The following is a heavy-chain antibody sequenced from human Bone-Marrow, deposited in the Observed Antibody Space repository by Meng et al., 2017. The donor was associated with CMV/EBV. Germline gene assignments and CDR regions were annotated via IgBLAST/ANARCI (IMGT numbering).Heavy chain of an antibody. D-gene: IGHD2-2*01. CDR1: GYTFTTYD. J-gene: IGHJ6*02. Sequence: ASVKVSCKASGYTFTTYDINWVRQATGQGLEWMGWMNPNSGNTGYAQKFQGRVTLTRVTSISTAYMELSSLRSEDTAVYYCARGSIGYCSSTSCYLRTFSVMDVWGQGTTVTVSS. V-gene: IGHV1-8*01. CDR3: ARGSIGYCSSTSCYLRTFSVMDV. CDR2: MNPNSGNT.